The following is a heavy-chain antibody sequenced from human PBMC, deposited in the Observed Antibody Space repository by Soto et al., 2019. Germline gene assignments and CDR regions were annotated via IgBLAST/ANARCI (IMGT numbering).Heavy chain of an antibody. CDR2: ISNDGETT. V-gene: IGHV3-64D*08. D-gene: IGHD5-12*01. J-gene: IGHJ3*02. CDR3: VKAGYNVYDSASDI. Sequence: GGSLRLSGSASGFIFSSYSMHWVRQAPGKGLEYLSVISNDGETTYYADSVKGRFTISRDNSKSTLYLQMSGLRVEDTAVYYCVKAGYNVYDSASDIWGQGTMVPVSS. CDR1: GFIFSSYS.